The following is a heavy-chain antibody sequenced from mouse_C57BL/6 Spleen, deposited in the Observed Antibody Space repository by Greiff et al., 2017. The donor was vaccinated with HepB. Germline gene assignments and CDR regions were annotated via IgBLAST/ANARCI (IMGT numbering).Heavy chain of an antibody. J-gene: IGHJ2*01. CDR3: ARDYGSSFYFDD. CDR1: GYTFTDYY. CDR2: INPNNGGT. V-gene: IGHV1-26*01. D-gene: IGHD1-1*01. Sequence: EVQLQQSGPELVKPGASVKISCKASGYTFTDYYMNWVKQSHGKSLEWIGDINPNNGGTSYNQKFKGKATLTVDKSSSTAYMELRSLTSEDSAVYYCARDYGSSFYFDDWGQGTTLTVSS.